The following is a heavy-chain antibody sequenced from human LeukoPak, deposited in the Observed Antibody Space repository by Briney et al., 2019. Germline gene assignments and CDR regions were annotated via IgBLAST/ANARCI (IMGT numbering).Heavy chain of an antibody. CDR1: GFTFSSYG. CDR3: AKGVTIFGVVIMGYFDY. Sequence: SGGSLTLYCAASGFTFSSYGMHWVCQAPGQGLEWVAFIRYDGSNKYYEDYVKVRFTISRDNSKNTLYLQMNSLRTEDTAMYYCAKGVTIFGVVIMGYFDYWGQGTLVTVSS. CDR2: IRYDGSNK. D-gene: IGHD3-3*01. V-gene: IGHV3-30*02. J-gene: IGHJ4*02.